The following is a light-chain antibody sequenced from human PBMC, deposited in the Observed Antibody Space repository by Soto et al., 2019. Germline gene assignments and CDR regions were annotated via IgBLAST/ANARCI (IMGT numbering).Light chain of an antibody. CDR3: QHYNNWPPKT. CDR1: QSISTN. CDR2: GSS. Sequence: EIVMTQSPATLSASPGERVTLSCRACQSISTNLAWYQQTPGQAPRLLISGSSTRATGIPARFSGSGSGTDFTLTIDSLQSEDFAVYYCQHYNNWPPKTFGQGTKVEI. V-gene: IGKV3-15*01. J-gene: IGKJ1*01.